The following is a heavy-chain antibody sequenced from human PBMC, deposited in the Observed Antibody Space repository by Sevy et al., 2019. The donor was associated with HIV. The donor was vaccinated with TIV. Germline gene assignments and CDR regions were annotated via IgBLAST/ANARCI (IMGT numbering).Heavy chain of an antibody. CDR3: ARVTRSSSWLGGKNWFDP. V-gene: IGHV1-2*02. CDR2: INPNSGGT. Sequence: ASVKVSCKASVYTFTGYYMHWVRQAPGQGLEWMGWINPNSGGTNYAQKFQGRVTMTRDTSISTAYMELSRLRSDDTAVYYCARVTRSSSWLGGKNWFDPWGQGTLVTVSS. CDR1: VYTFTGYY. D-gene: IGHD6-13*01. J-gene: IGHJ5*02.